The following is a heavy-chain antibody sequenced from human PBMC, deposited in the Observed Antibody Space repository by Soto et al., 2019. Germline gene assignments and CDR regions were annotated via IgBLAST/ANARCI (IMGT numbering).Heavy chain of an antibody. CDR1: GGSISSSSYY. D-gene: IGHD3-16*02. V-gene: IGHV4-39*01. Sequence: SETLSLTCTVSGGSISSSSYYWGWIRQPPGKGLEWIGSIYYSGSTYYNPSLKSRVTISVDTSKNQFSLKLSSVTAADTAVYYCARKPYDYIWGSYRPPNWFDPWGQGTLVTVSS. CDR2: IYYSGST. CDR3: ARKPYDYIWGSYRPPNWFDP. J-gene: IGHJ5*02.